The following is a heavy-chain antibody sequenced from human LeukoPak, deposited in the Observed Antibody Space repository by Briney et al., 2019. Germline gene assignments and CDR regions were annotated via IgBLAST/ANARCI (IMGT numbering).Heavy chain of an antibody. Sequence: GGSLRLSCAASGFTFSSYSMNWVRQAPGKGLEWVSYISSSSSTIYYADSVKGRLTISRDNSKDTLYLQMNSLRPEDTAVYYCAREGDDYGSGRGYMDVWGKGTTLTVSS. CDR2: ISSSSSTI. CDR1: GFTFSSYS. CDR3: AREGDDYGSGRGYMDV. V-gene: IGHV3-48*01. D-gene: IGHD3-10*01. J-gene: IGHJ6*03.